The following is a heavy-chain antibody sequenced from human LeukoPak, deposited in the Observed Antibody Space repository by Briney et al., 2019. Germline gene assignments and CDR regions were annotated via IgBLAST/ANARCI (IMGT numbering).Heavy chain of an antibody. Sequence: GGSLRLSCAASGFTFSSYEMNWVRQAPGKGLEWVPYISSSGSTIYYADSVKGRFTISGDNAKNSLYLQMNSLRAEDTAVYYCARDPIPRIVVVPAAVSNWFDPWGQGTLVTVSS. CDR2: ISSSGSTI. D-gene: IGHD2-2*01. CDR3: ARDPIPRIVVVPAAVSNWFDP. J-gene: IGHJ5*02. CDR1: GFTFSSYE. V-gene: IGHV3-48*03.